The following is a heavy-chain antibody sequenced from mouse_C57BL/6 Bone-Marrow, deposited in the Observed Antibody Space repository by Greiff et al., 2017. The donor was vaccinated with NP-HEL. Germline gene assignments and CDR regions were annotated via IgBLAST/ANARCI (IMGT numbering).Heavy chain of an antibody. D-gene: IGHD2-4*01. CDR3: ARDLITFDY. Sequence: EVKVEESGGGLVKPGGSLKLSCAASGFTFSSYAMSWVRQTPEKRLEWVATISDGGSYTYYPDNVKGRFTISRDNAKNNLYLQMSHLKSEDTAMYYCARDLITFDYWGQGTTLTVSS. J-gene: IGHJ2*01. V-gene: IGHV5-4*01. CDR2: ISDGGSYT. CDR1: GFTFSSYA.